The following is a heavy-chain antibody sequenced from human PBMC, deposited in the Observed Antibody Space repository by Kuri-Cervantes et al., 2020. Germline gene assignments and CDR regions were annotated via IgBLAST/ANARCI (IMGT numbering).Heavy chain of an antibody. CDR3: ARLAAAGKLSWFDP. V-gene: IGHV4-39*01. D-gene: IGHD6-13*01. CDR2: IYYTGST. CDR1: GGSFSGYY. Sequence: SETLSLTCAVYGGSFSGYYWGWIRQPPGKGLEWIGSIYYTGSTYYNPSLKSRVTISVDTSKSQFSLKLNSVTAADTTFYYCARLAAAGKLSWFDPWGQGTLVTVSS. J-gene: IGHJ5*02.